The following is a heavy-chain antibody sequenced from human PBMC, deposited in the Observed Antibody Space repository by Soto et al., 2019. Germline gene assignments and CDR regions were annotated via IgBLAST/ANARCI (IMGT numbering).Heavy chain of an antibody. CDR3: ARSREQWLVDAFDI. Sequence: SETLSLTCAVYGGSFSGYYWSWIRQSPGKGLEWIGEVNPTGSTKYNPSLKSRVTISVDTSKNQFSLNLNSVTAADTALYYCARSREQWLVDAFDIWGQGTMVTVSS. CDR2: VNPTGST. D-gene: IGHD6-19*01. CDR1: GGSFSGYY. J-gene: IGHJ3*02. V-gene: IGHV4-34*01.